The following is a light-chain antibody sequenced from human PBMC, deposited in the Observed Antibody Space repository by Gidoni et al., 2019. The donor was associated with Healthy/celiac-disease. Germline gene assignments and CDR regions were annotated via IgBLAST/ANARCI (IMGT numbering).Light chain of an antibody. CDR2: GAS. Sequence: IVFTQSPGPLSSSPGERATLSCKASQSVSSSYLAWYQQKPGQAPRLLIYGASSRATGIPDRFSSSGSGTDFTLTISRLEPENFAVYYCQQYDSSLTFGGGTKVEIK. J-gene: IGKJ4*01. CDR1: QSVSSSY. V-gene: IGKV3-20*01. CDR3: QQYDSSLT.